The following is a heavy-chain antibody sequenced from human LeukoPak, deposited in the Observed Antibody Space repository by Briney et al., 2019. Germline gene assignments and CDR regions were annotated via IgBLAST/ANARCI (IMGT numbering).Heavy chain of an antibody. CDR2: IYYSGST. J-gene: IGHJ5*02. Sequence: PSETLSLTCTVSGGSISSYYWSWIRQPPGKGLEWIGYIYYSGSTNYNPSLKSRVTISVDTSKNQFSLKLSSVTAADTAVYYCARVWFGEGSWFDPWGQGTLVTVSS. CDR3: ARVWFGEGSWFDP. CDR1: GGSISSYY. D-gene: IGHD3-10*01. V-gene: IGHV4-59*12.